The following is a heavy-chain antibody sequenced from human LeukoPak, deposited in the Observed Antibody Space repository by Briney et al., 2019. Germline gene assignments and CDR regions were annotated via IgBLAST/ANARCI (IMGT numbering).Heavy chain of an antibody. CDR3: AREPQPSHSGSSNWFDP. V-gene: IGHV1-2*02. J-gene: IGHJ5*02. D-gene: IGHD1-26*01. Sequence: ASVKVSCKASGYTFTGYYMHWVRQAPGQGPEWMGWINPNSGGTNYAQKFQGRVTMTRDTSISTAYMELSRLRSVDTAVYYCAREPQPSHSGSSNWFDPWGQGTLVTVSS. CDR1: GYTFTGYY. CDR2: INPNSGGT.